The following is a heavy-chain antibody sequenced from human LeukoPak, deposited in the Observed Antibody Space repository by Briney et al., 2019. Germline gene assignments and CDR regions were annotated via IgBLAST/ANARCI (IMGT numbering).Heavy chain of an antibody. J-gene: IGHJ4*02. D-gene: IGHD6-19*01. CDR2: ISGSGGST. CDR3: AKGSPGRTQWLAYFDY. Sequence: PGGSLTLSCAASGFTFSTYAMSWVRQAPGKGLEWVSAISGSGGSTYYADSVKGRFTISRDNSKNTLYLQMNSLRAEDTAVYYCAKGSPGRTQWLAYFDYWGQGTLVTVSS. CDR1: GFTFSTYA. V-gene: IGHV3-23*01.